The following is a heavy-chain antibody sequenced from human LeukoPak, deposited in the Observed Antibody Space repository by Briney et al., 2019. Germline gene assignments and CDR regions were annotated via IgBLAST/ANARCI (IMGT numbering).Heavy chain of an antibody. CDR2: TYYRSKWYN. V-gene: IGHV6-1*01. J-gene: IGHJ5*02. CDR3: ARESLPGYSSGWVWFDP. Sequence: SQTLSLTCALSGDSVSSNSAAWNWIRQSPSRGLEWLGRTYYRSKWYNDYAVSVKSRITINPDTSKNQFSLQLNSVTPEDTAVYYCARESLPGYSSGWVWFDPWGQGTLVTVSS. CDR1: GDSVSSNSAA. D-gene: IGHD6-19*01.